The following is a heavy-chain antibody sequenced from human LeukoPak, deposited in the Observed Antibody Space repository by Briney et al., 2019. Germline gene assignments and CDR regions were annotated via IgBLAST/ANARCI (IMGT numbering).Heavy chain of an antibody. CDR3: ARSLVVGATYPYH. CDR1: GFTFSSYA. CDR2: ISYDGSNK. J-gene: IGHJ5*02. Sequence: GGSLRLSCAASGFTFSSYAMHWVRQAPGKGLEWVAVISYDGSNKYYADSVKGRFTISRDNSKNSLYLQLNSLRAEDAAVYYCARSLVVGATYPYHWGQGTLVTVSS. V-gene: IGHV3-30*04. D-gene: IGHD1-26*01.